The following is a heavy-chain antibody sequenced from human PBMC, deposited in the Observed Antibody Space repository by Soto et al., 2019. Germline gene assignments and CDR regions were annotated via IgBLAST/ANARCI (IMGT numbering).Heavy chain of an antibody. CDR3: ARGPGQQLSTVGNWFDP. D-gene: IGHD6-13*01. CDR2: IYYSGST. V-gene: IGHV4-59*01. Sequence: KTSETLSLTCTVSGGSISSYYWSWIRQPPGKGLEWIGYIYYSGSTNYNPSLKSRVTISVDTSKNQFSLKLSSVTAADTAVYYCARGPGQQLSTVGNWFDPWGQGTLVTVSS. J-gene: IGHJ5*02. CDR1: GGSISSYY.